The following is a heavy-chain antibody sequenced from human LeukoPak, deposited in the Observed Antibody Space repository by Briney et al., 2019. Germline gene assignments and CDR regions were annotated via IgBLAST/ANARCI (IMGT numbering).Heavy chain of an antibody. D-gene: IGHD3-3*01. J-gene: IGHJ4*02. V-gene: IGHV4-30-2*01. CDR2: IYHSGST. CDR3: ARSYYDFWSGFDY. Sequence: PSGTLSLTCAVSGGSISSGGYSWSWIRQPPGKGLEWIGYIYHSGSTYYNPSLKSRVTISVDRSKNQFSLKLSSVTAADTAVYYCARSYYDFWSGFDYWGQGTLVTVSS. CDR1: GGSISSGGYS.